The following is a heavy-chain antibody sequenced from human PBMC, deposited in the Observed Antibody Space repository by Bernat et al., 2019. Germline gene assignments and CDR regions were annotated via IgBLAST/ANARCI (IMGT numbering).Heavy chain of an antibody. D-gene: IGHD3-16*02. V-gene: IGHV1-18*01. CDR1: GYTFTSYG. J-gene: IGHJ4*02. Sequence: QVQLVQSGAEVKKPGSSVKVSCKASGYTFTSYGISWVRQAPGQGLEWMGWISAYNGNTNYAQKLQGRVTMTTDTSTSTAYMELRSLRSDDTAVYYCASHKVTFGGVIVEDYWGQGTLVTVSS. CDR2: ISAYNGNT. CDR3: ASHKVTFGGVIVEDY.